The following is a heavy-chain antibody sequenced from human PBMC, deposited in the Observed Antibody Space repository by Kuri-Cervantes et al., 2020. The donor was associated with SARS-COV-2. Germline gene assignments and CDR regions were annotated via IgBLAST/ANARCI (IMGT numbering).Heavy chain of an antibody. CDR2: MNPNSGNT. Sequence: ASVKVSCKASGYTFTSYDINWVRQATGQGLEWMGWMNPNSGNTGYAQKFQGRVTMTRNTSISTVYLELSSLTSEDTAIYYCYCAPKEGFDSWGQGTQVTVSS. D-gene: IGHD2-21*01. CDR1: GYTFTSYD. CDR3: YCAPKEGFDS. J-gene: IGHJ4*02. V-gene: IGHV1-8*02.